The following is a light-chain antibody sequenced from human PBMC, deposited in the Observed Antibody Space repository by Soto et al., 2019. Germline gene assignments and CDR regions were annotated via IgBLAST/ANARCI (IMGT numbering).Light chain of an antibody. Sequence: DIQMTQSPSSLSASVGDIVIITCQASQGISKYLAWYQQKPGKAPKLLIYGASTLQSGVPSRFRGSESGAVFTLTISSLQPEDFATYYCQQLHSYPITFGQGTRLEIK. CDR1: QGISKY. V-gene: IGKV1-9*01. CDR3: QQLHSYPIT. J-gene: IGKJ5*01. CDR2: GAS.